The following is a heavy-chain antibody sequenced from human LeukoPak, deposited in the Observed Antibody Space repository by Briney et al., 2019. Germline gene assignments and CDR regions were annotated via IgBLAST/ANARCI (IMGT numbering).Heavy chain of an antibody. CDR1: GFTFSNYG. J-gene: IGHJ4*02. CDR2: ISLSADFT. Sequence: GGSLRLSCAASGFTFSNYGIHWVGQAPGKGLEWLSYISLSADFTYYRDSVKGRFTISRDNAKNSLFLQMNSLRAEDTAVYYCAKDQRWLQFVGLDYWGQGTLVTVSS. V-gene: IGHV3-48*01. CDR3: AKDQRWLQFVGLDY. D-gene: IGHD5-24*01.